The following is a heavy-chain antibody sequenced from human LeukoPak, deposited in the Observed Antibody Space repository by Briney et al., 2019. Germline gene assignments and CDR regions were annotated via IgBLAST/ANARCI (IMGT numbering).Heavy chain of an antibody. Sequence: ASVTVSFKTSGYTFIDSYMHWVRQAPGQGLEWMGWINPNSGDTNYAQKFQGRVTMTRDTSITTAYMELSRLRSDDTAVYYCARGHDRTADYWGQGTLVTVSS. V-gene: IGHV1-2*02. CDR3: ARGHDRTADY. J-gene: IGHJ4*02. CDR2: INPNSGDT. CDR1: GYTFIDSY. D-gene: IGHD3-22*01.